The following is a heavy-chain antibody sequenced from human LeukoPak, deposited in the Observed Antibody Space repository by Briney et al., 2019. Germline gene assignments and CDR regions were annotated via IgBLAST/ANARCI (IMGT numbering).Heavy chain of an antibody. CDR2: INPNSGGT. J-gene: IGHJ4*02. CDR3: ARDEDYGDYLFDY. D-gene: IGHD4-17*01. Sequence: GASVKVSCKVSGYTLTELSMHWVRQAPGQGLEWMGWINPNSGGTNYAQKFQGRVTMTRDTSISPAYMELSRLRSDDTAVYYCARDEDYGDYLFDYWGQGTLVTVSS. CDR1: GYTLTELS. V-gene: IGHV1-2*02.